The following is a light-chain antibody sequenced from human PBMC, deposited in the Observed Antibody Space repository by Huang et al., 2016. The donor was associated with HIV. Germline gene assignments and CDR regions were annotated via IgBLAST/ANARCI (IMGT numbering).Light chain of an antibody. V-gene: IGKV3-11*01. J-gene: IGKJ4*01. CDR1: QGLANY. Sequence: EIVLTQSPATLSLSPGERATLSCRASQGLANYLAVYQHKPGQAPSLLNCDASNRATCIPDRFSGSGSVTDFTLTISSLEPEDFAVYYCQQRGNWQLTFGGGTKVEIK. CDR3: QQRGNWQLT. CDR2: DAS.